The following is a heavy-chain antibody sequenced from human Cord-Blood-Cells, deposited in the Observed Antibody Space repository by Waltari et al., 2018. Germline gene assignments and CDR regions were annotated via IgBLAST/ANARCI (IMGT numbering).Heavy chain of an antibody. CDR3: ARDFAFDYYFDY. V-gene: IGHV3-30*04. Sequence: QVQLVESGGGVVQPGRSLRLSCAASGFTFSSYAMHWVRQAPGKGLEGVAVISYDGRNKYYADSVKGRFTISRDNSKNTLYLQMNSLRAEDTAVYYCARDFAFDYYFDYWGQGTLVTVSS. D-gene: IGHD3-3*01. CDR2: ISYDGRNK. CDR1: GFTFSSYA. J-gene: IGHJ4*02.